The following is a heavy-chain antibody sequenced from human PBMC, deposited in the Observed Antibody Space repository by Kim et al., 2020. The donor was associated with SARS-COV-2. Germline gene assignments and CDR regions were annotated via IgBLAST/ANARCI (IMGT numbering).Heavy chain of an antibody. D-gene: IGHD3-9*01. V-gene: IGHV5-51*01. CDR2: IYPGDSDT. J-gene: IGHJ6*02. Sequence: GESLKISCKGSGYSFTSYWIGWVRQMPGKGLEWMGIIYPGDSDTRYSPSFQGQVTISADKSISTAYLQWSSLKASDTAMYYCARGQSPFTIFSDYYGMDVWGQGTTDTVSS. CDR3: ARGQSPFTIFSDYYGMDV. CDR1: GYSFTSYW.